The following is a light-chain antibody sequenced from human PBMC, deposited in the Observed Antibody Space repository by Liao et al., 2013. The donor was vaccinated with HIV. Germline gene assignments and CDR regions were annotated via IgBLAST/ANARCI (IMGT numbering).Light chain of an antibody. Sequence: SYDLTQPPSVSVSPGQTATITCSGDKVGDKYVSWYQRKTGQSPEVVIYQDSRRPSGIPERFSGSNSGNTATLTISGTQAMDEADYFCQVWDRSTSFVFGSGTKVT. CDR1: KVGDKY. CDR2: QDS. CDR3: QVWDRSTSFV. J-gene: IGLJ1*01. V-gene: IGLV3-1*01.